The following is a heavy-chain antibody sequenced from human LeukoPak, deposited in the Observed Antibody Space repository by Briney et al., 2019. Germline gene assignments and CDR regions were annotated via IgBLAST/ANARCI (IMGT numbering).Heavy chain of an antibody. Sequence: GASVKVSCKASGYSFTSFGMNWVRQAPGQGLEWLGWINTNTGNPTYGQGFTGRFVFSMDTSVSTAYLQISSLKAEDTAVYYCARQGPGYCSSTSCYGVDSWGQGTLVTVSS. V-gene: IGHV7-4-1*02. J-gene: IGHJ4*02. CDR1: GYSFTSFG. CDR2: INTNTGNP. CDR3: ARQGPGYCSSTSCYGVDS. D-gene: IGHD2-2*01.